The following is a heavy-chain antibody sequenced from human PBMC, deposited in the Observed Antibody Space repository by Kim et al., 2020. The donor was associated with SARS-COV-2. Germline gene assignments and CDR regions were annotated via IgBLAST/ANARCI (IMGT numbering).Heavy chain of an antibody. Sequence: GGSLRLSCAASGFTFSSYGMHWVRQAPGKGLEWVAVIWYDGSNKYYADSVKGRFTISRDNSKNTLYLQMNSLRAEDTAVYYCARDHGVATGENSDYWGQGTLVTVSS. CDR2: IWYDGSNK. V-gene: IGHV3-33*01. J-gene: IGHJ4*02. CDR3: ARDHGVATGENSDY. D-gene: IGHD2-15*01. CDR1: GFTFSSYG.